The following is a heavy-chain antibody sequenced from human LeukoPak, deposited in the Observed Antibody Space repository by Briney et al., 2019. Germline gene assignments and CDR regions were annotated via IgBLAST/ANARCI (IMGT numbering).Heavy chain of an antibody. CDR1: GFTFSSYS. V-gene: IGHV3-48*01. CDR3: ARTPTYYYGSGSSQDAYYFDY. Sequence: GESLKISCAASGFTFSSYSMNWVRQAPGKGLEWVSYISSSSSTIYYADSVKGRFTISRDNAKNSLYLQMNSLRAEDTAVYYCARTPTYYYGSGSSQDAYYFDYWGQGTLVTVSS. D-gene: IGHD3-10*01. J-gene: IGHJ4*02. CDR2: ISSSSSTI.